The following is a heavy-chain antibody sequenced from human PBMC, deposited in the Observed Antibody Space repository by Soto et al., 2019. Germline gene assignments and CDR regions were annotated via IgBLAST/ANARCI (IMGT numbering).Heavy chain of an antibody. J-gene: IGHJ4*02. Sequence: EVQLVESGGGLVKPGGSLRLSCAASGFSFSRYSMNWVRQVPGKGLEWVSSITISSRSIYYADSVKGRFTISRDNAKNALFLQMNSLRAEDTAVYFCARDYYYDSGGSSPLDYWCQGTLVTVSS. CDR2: ITISSRSI. CDR3: ARDYYYDSGGSSPLDY. CDR1: GFSFSRYS. D-gene: IGHD3-22*01. V-gene: IGHV3-21*01.